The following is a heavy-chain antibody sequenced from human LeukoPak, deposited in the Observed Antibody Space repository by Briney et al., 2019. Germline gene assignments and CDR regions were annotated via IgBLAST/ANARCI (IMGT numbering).Heavy chain of an antibody. J-gene: IGHJ4*02. V-gene: IGHV3-23*01. D-gene: IGHD2-2*01. CDR2: ISGSGGST. Sequence: PGGSLRLSCAASGFTFSSYAMSWVRQAPGKGLEWVSAISGSGGSTYYADSVKGRFTISRDNSKNTLYLQMNSLRAEDTAVYYCAKDPRSPIVVVPAAFDYWGQGTLVTVSS. CDR1: GFTFSSYA. CDR3: AKDPRSPIVVVPAAFDY.